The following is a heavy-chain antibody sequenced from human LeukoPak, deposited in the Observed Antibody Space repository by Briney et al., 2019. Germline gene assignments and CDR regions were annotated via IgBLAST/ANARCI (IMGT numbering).Heavy chain of an antibody. V-gene: IGHV3-30*18. CDR1: GFTFSSYG. D-gene: IGHD3-22*01. CDR2: ISYDGSNK. J-gene: IGHJ4*02. CDR3: AKGRRDYYDSSGYYYYFDY. Sequence: GGSLRLSCAASGFTFSSYGMHWVRKAPGKGQEWVAVISYDGSNKYYADSVKGRFTISRDNSKNTLYLQVNSLRAEDTAVYYCAKGRRDYYDSSGYYYYFDYWGQGTLVTVSS.